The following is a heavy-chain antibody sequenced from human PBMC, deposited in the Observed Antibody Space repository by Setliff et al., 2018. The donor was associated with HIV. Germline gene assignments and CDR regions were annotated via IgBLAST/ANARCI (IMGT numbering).Heavy chain of an antibody. J-gene: IGHJ6*02. CDR3: TTQHDYGDQRRYYYYGMDV. Sequence: ASVKVSCKASGYAFTSQFMHWVRQAPGQGLEWMGIISPSGDRTTYAQRFRGRVTMTSDTSTGTVYMELSSLRSEDTAVYYCTTQHDYGDQRRYYYYGMDVWGQGTTVTVSS. D-gene: IGHD4-17*01. CDR1: GYAFTSQF. V-gene: IGHV1-46*01. CDR2: ISPSGDRT.